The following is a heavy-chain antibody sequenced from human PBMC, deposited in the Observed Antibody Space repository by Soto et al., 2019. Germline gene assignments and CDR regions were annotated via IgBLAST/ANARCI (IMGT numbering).Heavy chain of an antibody. CDR2: IIPILGIA. CDR3: ARERGGEDIVLMVYARHNWFDP. J-gene: IGHJ5*02. D-gene: IGHD2-8*01. Sequence: SVKVSCKASGGTFSSYTISWVRQAPGQGLEWMGRIIPILGIANYAQKFQGRVTITADKSTSTAYMELSSLRSEDTAVYYCARERGGEDIVLMVYARHNWFDPWGQGTLVTVSS. CDR1: GGTFSSYT. V-gene: IGHV1-69*04.